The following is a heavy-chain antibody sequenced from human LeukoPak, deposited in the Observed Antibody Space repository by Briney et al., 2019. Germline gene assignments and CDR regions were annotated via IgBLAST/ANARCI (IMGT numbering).Heavy chain of an antibody. V-gene: IGHV3-23*01. Sequence: GGSLRLSCAASGFTFSSYAMSWVRQAPGKGLEWVSAISGSGGSTYYADSVKGRFTISRDNSKNTLYLQMNSLRAEDTAVYYCAKDRWSIAARPRGRWFDPWGQGTLVTVSS. J-gene: IGHJ5*02. CDR2: ISGSGGST. CDR1: GFTFSSYA. CDR3: AKDRWSIAARPRGRWFDP. D-gene: IGHD6-6*01.